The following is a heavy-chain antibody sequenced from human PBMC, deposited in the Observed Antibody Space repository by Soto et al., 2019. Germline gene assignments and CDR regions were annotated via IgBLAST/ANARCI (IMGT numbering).Heavy chain of an antibody. Sequence: EVQLVQSGAEVKKPGESLKISCKGSGYSFTSYWIGWVRQMPGKGLESMGIIYPGDSDTRYSPSFQGQVTISADKSISTAYLQWSSLKASDTAMYYCARTAAAGKYYYGMDVWGKGTTVTVSS. D-gene: IGHD6-13*01. CDR1: GYSFTSYW. V-gene: IGHV5-51*01. CDR2: IYPGDSDT. J-gene: IGHJ6*04. CDR3: ARTAAAGKYYYGMDV.